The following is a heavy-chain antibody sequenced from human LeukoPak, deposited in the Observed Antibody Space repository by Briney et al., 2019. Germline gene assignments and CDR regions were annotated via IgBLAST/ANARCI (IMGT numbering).Heavy chain of an antibody. V-gene: IGHV4-34*01. D-gene: IGHD1-26*01. J-gene: IGHJ6*03. CDR3: ARMGSGSSPLYYYYYMDV. Sequence: SETLSLTCAVYGGSFSGYYWSWIRQPPGKGLEWIGEINHSGSTNYNPSLKSRVTISVDTSKNQFSPKLSSVTAADTAVYYCARMGSGSSPLYYYYYMDVWGKGTTVTVSS. CDR1: GGSFSGYY. CDR2: INHSGST.